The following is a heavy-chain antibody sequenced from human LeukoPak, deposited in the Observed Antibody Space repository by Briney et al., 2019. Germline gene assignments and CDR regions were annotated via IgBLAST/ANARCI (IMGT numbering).Heavy chain of an antibody. V-gene: IGHV4-31*03. CDR3: ARESVWNWFDP. J-gene: IGHJ5*02. CDR2: IYYSGST. D-gene: IGHD1-14*01. Sequence: PSETLSLTCTVSGGSISSGGYYWSWIRQHPGKGLEWIGYIYYSGSTYYNPSLKSRVTISVDTSKNQFSLKLSSVTAADTAVYYCARESVWNWFDPWGQGTLVTVSS. CDR1: GGSISSGGYY.